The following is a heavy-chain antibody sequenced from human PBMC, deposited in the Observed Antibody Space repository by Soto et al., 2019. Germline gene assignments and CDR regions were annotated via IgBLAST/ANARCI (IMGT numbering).Heavy chain of an antibody. Sequence: ASVKVSCKASGYTFTSYYMHWVRQAPGQGREWMGIINPSGGSTSYAQKFQGRVTMTRDTSTRTVYMELSSLRSEDTAVYYCARERMRSNWNFGYYYYGMDVWGQGTTVTVSS. D-gene: IGHD1-7*01. CDR1: GYTFTSYY. J-gene: IGHJ6*02. CDR2: INPSGGST. CDR3: ARERMRSNWNFGYYYYGMDV. V-gene: IGHV1-46*01.